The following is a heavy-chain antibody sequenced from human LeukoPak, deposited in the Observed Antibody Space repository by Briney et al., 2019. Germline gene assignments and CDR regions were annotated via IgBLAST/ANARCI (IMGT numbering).Heavy chain of an antibody. V-gene: IGHV3-48*03. D-gene: IGHD3-22*01. CDR3: ARAGFLDYDSSGYRY. J-gene: IGHJ4*02. Sequence: PGGPLRLSCEASGFTFRSYEKNWVRQAPGKGLEWVSYISSSGSTIFYADSVKGRFTLSRDNAKNSLYLQRNSLRAEATAVYYCARAGFLDYDSSGYRYWGQGTLVTVSS. CDR2: ISSSGSTI. CDR1: GFTFRSYE.